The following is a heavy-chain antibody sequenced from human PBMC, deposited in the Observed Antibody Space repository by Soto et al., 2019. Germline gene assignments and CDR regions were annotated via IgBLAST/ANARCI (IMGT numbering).Heavy chain of an antibody. CDR1: GYIFTNYY. V-gene: IGHV1-46*01. CDR2: INPSGGST. J-gene: IGHJ4*02. D-gene: IGHD6-13*01. Sequence: QVQLVQSGAEVKNPGASVKVSCKASGYIFTNYYIHWVRQAPGQGLEWMAIINPSGGSTNYAQKFQGRVTLARDTFTSTVYMELSSLRSEDTAIYYCARGLAAGDYWGQGTLVTVSS. CDR3: ARGLAAGDY.